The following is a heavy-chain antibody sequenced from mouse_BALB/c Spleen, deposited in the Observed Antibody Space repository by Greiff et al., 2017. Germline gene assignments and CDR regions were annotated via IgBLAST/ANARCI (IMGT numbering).Heavy chain of an antibody. V-gene: IGHV1S81*02. CDR2: INPSNGRT. Sequence: VQLQQSGAELVQPGASVKLSCKASGYTFTSYWMHWVKQRPGHGLEWIGEINPSNGRTNYNEKFKSKATLTVDKSSSTAYMQLSSLTSEDSAVYYCARSGITAGGDYWGQGTTVTVSS. J-gene: IGHJ2*01. CDR3: ARSGITAGGDY. CDR1: GYTFTSYW. D-gene: IGHD2-4*01.